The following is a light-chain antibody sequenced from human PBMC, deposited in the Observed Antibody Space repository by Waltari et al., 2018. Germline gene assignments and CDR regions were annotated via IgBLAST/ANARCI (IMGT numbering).Light chain of an antibody. CDR3: NSYAGSSSWV. J-gene: IGLJ3*02. CDR2: DVS. CDR1: SSDVCFYNY. Sequence: QPALTLPASVSGSPGQSITISCTGTSSDVCFYNYVSWYQQHPGKAPKLMIYDVSERPSGVSNRFSGSKSGNTASLTISGLQADDEADYYCNSYAGSSSWVFGGGTKLTVL. V-gene: IGLV2-14*01.